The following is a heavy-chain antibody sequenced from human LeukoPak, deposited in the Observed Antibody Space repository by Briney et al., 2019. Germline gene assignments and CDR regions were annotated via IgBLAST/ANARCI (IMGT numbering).Heavy chain of an antibody. CDR3: ARGKFNDYAWGSYRYDAFDI. CDR2: IIPIFGTA. V-gene: IGHV1-69*01. J-gene: IGHJ3*02. D-gene: IGHD3-16*02. Sequence: SVKVSCKASGGTFSSYAISWVRQAPGQGLEWMGGIIPIFGTANYAQKFQGRVTITADESTSTAYMELSSLRSEDTAVYYCARGKFNDYAWGSYRYDAFDIWGQGTMVTVSS. CDR1: GGTFSSYA.